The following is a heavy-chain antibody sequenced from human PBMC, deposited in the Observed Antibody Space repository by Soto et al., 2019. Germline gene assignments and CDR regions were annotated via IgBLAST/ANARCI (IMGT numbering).Heavy chain of an antibody. D-gene: IGHD3-16*01. CDR2: TYYRSRWYN. Sequence: SQTLSLTCAISGDSVSSNSAAWNWIRLSPSRGLEWLARTYYRSRWYNDYAVSVRSRITVNPDTSKNQFSLQLTSVTPEDTAVYYCTADLPDWGAYAFDYWGQGILVTVSS. J-gene: IGHJ4*02. V-gene: IGHV6-1*01. CDR3: TADLPDWGAYAFDY. CDR1: GDSVSSNSAA.